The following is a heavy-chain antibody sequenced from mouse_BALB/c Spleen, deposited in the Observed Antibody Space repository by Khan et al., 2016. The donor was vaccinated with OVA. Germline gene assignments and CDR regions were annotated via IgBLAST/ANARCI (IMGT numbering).Heavy chain of an antibody. Sequence: QMQLEESGPGLVAPSQSLSITCTVSGFSLTGYGVNWVRQPPGKGLEWLGMIWGDGSTDYNSALKSRLSISKDNSKSQVFLKMNSLQTDDTARYYCASANYYGRVLDYWGQGTSVTVSS. CDR2: IWGDGST. J-gene: IGHJ4*01. V-gene: IGHV2-6-7*01. CDR3: ASANYYGRVLDY. D-gene: IGHD1-1*01. CDR1: GFSLTGYG.